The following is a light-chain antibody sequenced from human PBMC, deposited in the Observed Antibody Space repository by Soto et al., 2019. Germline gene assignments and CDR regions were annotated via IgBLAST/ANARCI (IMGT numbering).Light chain of an antibody. CDR2: EVN. Sequence: QSALTQPASVSGSPGQSITISCTGTSSDVGGYNFVYWYQQHPGKAPRLMIFEVNNRPSWVSDRFSGSKSGNTASLTISGLQAEDEADYYCSSYTFSSTLVVFGGGTKLTVL. V-gene: IGLV2-14*01. J-gene: IGLJ3*02. CDR1: SSDVGGYNF. CDR3: SSYTFSSTLVV.